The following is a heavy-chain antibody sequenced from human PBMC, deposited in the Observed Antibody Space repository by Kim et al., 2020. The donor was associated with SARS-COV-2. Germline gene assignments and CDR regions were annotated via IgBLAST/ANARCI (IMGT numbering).Heavy chain of an antibody. V-gene: IGHV3-43*02. CDR3: ARDMSYCSSTSCHYYYYYGMDV. Sequence: GGSLRLSCAASGFTFDDYAMHWVRQAPGKGLEWVSLISGDGGSTYYADSVKGRFTISRDNSKNSPYLQMNSLRTEDTALYYCARDMSYCSSTSCHYYYYYGMDVWGQGTTVTVSS. CDR1: GFTFDDYA. J-gene: IGHJ6*02. CDR2: ISGDGGST. D-gene: IGHD2-2*01.